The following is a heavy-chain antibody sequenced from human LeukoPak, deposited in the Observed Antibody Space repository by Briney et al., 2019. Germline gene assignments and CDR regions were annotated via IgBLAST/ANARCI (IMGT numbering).Heavy chain of an antibody. CDR2: IRGSGDST. D-gene: IGHD3-3*01. J-gene: IGHJ4*02. Sequence: GGSLRLSCAASGFTLSNYAMSWVRQAPGKGLEWVSTIRGSGDSTYYAGSVKGRFIISRDNSKNTQYLQMNSLRAEDTAIYYCVRSLWSGSYVADYWGRGTLVTVSS. V-gene: IGHV3-23*01. CDR3: VRSLWSGSYVADY. CDR1: GFTLSNYA.